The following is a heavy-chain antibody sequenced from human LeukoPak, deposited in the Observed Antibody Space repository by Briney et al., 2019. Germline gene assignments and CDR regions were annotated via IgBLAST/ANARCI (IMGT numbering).Heavy chain of an antibody. CDR2: ISSTDSPI. D-gene: IGHD1-26*01. J-gene: IGHJ4*02. CDR1: GFTFRNEE. V-gene: IGHV3-48*03. CDR3: ARGGNYAPFDY. Sequence: GGSLRLSCVVSGFTFRNEEMNWVRQAPGRGLEWIAYISSTDSPISYGDSVKGRFTISRDNAKNSLYLQMNSLRVDDTAIYYCARGGNYAPFDYWGQGALVAVSS.